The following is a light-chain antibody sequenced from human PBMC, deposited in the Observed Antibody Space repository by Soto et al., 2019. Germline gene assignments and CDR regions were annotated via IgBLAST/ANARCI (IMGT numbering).Light chain of an antibody. CDR2: KAS. V-gene: IGKV1-5*03. CDR1: QSISDW. J-gene: IGKJ2*01. CDR3: QQYNSDPST. Sequence: DIQMTQSPSTLSASVGDRVTITCRASQSISDWLAWYQQKPGKAPNLLIYKASSLESGVPSRFSGSGSGTEFTLTISSVQPDDFAAYYSQQYNSDPSTFGQGTKLEIK.